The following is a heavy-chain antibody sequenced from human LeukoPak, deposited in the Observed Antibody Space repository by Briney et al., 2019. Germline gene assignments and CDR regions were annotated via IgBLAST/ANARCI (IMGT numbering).Heavy chain of an antibody. V-gene: IGHV3-30*03. D-gene: IGHD1-1*01. CDR3: VRVGTSNYYYYMDV. CDR2: ISYDGIIK. CDR1: GFTFSDYG. J-gene: IGHJ6*03. Sequence: GGSLRLSCAASGFTFSDYGMHWVRQAPGKGLEWVAIISYDGIIKYYADSVKGRFTISRDNSKNTLYLQMNSLRAEDTAVYYCVRVGTSNYYYYMDVWGKGTTVTVSS.